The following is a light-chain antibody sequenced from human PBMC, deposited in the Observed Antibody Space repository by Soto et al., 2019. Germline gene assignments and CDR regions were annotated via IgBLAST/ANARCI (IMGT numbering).Light chain of an antibody. CDR3: QQYDNWPPWT. J-gene: IGKJ1*01. CDR1: QSVSSN. V-gene: IGKV3-15*01. Sequence: EVVMTQSPATLSVSPGERATLSCRASQSVSSNLAWYQQKPGQAPRLLIYGASTRATGVPVRFSGSGSGTEFTLTIGSLQSEDFAFYYCQQYDNWPPWTFCQGTKVEIK. CDR2: GAS.